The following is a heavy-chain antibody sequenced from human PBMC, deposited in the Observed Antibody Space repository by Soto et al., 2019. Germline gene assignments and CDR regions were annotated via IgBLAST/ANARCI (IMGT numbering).Heavy chain of an antibody. Sequence: SETLSLTCTVSGGSISSSSYYWGWIRQPPGKGLEWIGSIYYSGSTYYNPSLKSRVTISVDTSKNQFSLKLSSVTAADTAVYYCAGGVRHKNTVTTRGVYDYWGQGTLVTVSS. V-gene: IGHV4-39*01. CDR1: GGSISSSSYY. CDR2: IYYSGST. CDR3: AGGVRHKNTVTTRGVYDY. D-gene: IGHD4-17*01. J-gene: IGHJ4*02.